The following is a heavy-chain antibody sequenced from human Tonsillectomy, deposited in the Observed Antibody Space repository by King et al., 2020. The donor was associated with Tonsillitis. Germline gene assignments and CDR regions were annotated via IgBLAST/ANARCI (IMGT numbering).Heavy chain of an antibody. V-gene: IGHV3-7*03. D-gene: IGHD2-15*01. CDR2: IKQDGSEK. Sequence: VQLVESGGGLVQPGGSLRLSCAASGFTFSSYWMSWVRQAPGKGLEWVANIKQDGSEKYYVDSVKGRFTISRDNAKNSLYLQMNGLRAEDTAGYYCARVVVPARGSNWFDPWGQGTLVTVSS. CDR3: ARVVVPARGSNWFDP. J-gene: IGHJ5*02. CDR1: GFTFSSYW.